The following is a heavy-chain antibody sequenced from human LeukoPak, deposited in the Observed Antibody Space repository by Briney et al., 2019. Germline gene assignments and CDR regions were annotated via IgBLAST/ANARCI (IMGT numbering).Heavy chain of an antibody. J-gene: IGHJ4*02. D-gene: IGHD1-26*01. V-gene: IGHV4-39*01. CDR1: GGSLSSSSYY. Sequence: SEPLSLPCTVSGGSLSSSSYYWGWIPQPRGKGLVWIGSIYYSGSTYYNPSLKSRVTISVDTSKNQFSLKLSSVTAADTAVYYCARHNSGSYYLFDYWGQGTLVTVSS. CDR2: IYYSGST. CDR3: ARHNSGSYYLFDY.